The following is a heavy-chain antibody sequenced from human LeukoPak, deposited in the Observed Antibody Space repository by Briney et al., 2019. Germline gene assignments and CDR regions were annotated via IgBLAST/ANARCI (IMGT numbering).Heavy chain of an antibody. CDR3: AFKLFDY. V-gene: IGHV3-23*01. CDR2: ISGSGYST. CDR1: GFTFSSYA. Sequence: GGSLRLSCAASGFTFSSYAMSCGRQGPGEGMEWVSAISGSGYSTYYADSVKGRFTISRDNSKSTLYLQMNSLRADDTALYYCAFKLFDYWGLGALVTVSS. J-gene: IGHJ4*02.